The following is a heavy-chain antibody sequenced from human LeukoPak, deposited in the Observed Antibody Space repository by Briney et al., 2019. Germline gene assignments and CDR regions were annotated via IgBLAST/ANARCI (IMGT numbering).Heavy chain of an antibody. V-gene: IGHV3-21*01. D-gene: IGHD3-22*01. CDR3: ARDQGYYYDSSGYSVDY. CDR1: GATFGGYS. CDR2: FISSSSYI. J-gene: IGHJ4*02. Sequence: SCKASGATFGGYSMTWVGRAPGKGLEWFSSFISSSSYIYYADSVKGRFTISRDNAKNSLYLQMNSLRAEDTAVYYCARDQGYYYDSSGYSVDYWGQGTLVTVSS.